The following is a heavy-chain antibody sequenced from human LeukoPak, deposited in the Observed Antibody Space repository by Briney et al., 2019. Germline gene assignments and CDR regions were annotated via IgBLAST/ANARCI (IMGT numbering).Heavy chain of an antibody. J-gene: IGHJ3*02. Sequence: GGSLRLSCAASGFTFSSYGMHWVRQAPGKGLEWVAVISYDGSNKYYADSVKGRFTISRDNSKNTLYLQMNSLRAEDTAVYYCAKGSGVRKGAFDIWGQGTMVTVSS. D-gene: IGHD3-22*01. V-gene: IGHV3-30*18. CDR3: AKGSGVRKGAFDI. CDR2: ISYDGSNK. CDR1: GFTFSSYG.